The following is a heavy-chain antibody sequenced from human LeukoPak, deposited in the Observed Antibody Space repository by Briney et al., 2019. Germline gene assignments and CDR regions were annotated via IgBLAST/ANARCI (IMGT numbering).Heavy chain of an antibody. CDR2: INHSGST. J-gene: IGHJ4*02. V-gene: IGHV4-34*01. Sequence: SETLSLTCAVYGGSFSGYYWSWIRQPPGKGLEWVGEINHSGSTNYNPSLKSRVTISVDTSKNQFSLKLSSVTAADTAVYYCARGGSSSWYGLYDYWGQGTLVTVSS. CDR1: GGSFSGYY. CDR3: ARGGSSSWYGLYDY. D-gene: IGHD6-13*01.